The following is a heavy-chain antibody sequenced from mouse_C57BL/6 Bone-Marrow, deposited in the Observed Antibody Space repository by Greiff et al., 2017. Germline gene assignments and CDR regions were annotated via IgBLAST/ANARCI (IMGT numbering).Heavy chain of an antibody. CDR3: ARRRNDYGSRPWDV. CDR1: GYTFTSYW. V-gene: IGHV1-69*01. D-gene: IGHD1-1*01. J-gene: IGHJ1*03. CDR2: IDPSASYT. Sequence: QVQLQQPGAELVMPGASVKLSCKASGYTFTSYWMHWVKQRPGQGLEWIGEIDPSASYTNYNQKFKGKSTLTVDTSSSTAYMPLSSLTSADSAVFCCARRRNDYGSRPWDVWGTGTTVTVSS.